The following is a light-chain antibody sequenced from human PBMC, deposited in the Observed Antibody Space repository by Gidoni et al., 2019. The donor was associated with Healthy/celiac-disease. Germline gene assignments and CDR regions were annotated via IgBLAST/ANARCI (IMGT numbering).Light chain of an antibody. V-gene: IGKV3-20*01. Sequence: VLTQSPGTLSLSPGERATLSCRASQSVSSSYLAWYQQKPGQAPRLLLDGATSRAAGIPDRFSGSGSGTDFTLTISILEPEDFAVYYCQQYGSPLWTFGQXTKVEIK. CDR3: QQYGSPLWT. CDR1: QSVSSSY. CDR2: GAT. J-gene: IGKJ1*01.